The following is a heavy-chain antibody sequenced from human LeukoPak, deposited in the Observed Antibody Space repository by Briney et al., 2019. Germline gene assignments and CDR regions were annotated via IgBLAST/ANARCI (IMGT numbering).Heavy chain of an antibody. V-gene: IGHV1-69*04. CDR2: IIPIVDIT. D-gene: IGHD3-22*01. J-gene: IGHJ4*02. Sequence: SVKVSCKASGGTFSSYAISWVRQAPGQGLEWMGRIIPIVDITNYAQKFQGRVTITADKFRSTAYMELSSLRSEDTAVYYCASALKDYYDSSGYHGDYFDYWGQGTQVTVSS. CDR1: GGTFSSYA. CDR3: ASALKDYYDSSGYHGDYFDY.